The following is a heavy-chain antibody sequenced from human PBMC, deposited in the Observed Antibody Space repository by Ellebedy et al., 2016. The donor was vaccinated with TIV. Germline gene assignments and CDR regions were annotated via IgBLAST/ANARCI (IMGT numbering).Heavy chain of an antibody. Sequence: GESLKISCAASGFTFSNYGMHWVRQAPGKGLEWVAVIWYDGSHKFYGDSVKGRFTISRDNSKRTLSLQMNSMTAEDTAVYYCAREPRVVVPAAMDYWGQGTRVTVSS. D-gene: IGHD2-2*01. CDR1: GFTFSNYG. J-gene: IGHJ4*02. CDR2: IWYDGSHK. CDR3: AREPRVVVPAAMDY. V-gene: IGHV3-33*01.